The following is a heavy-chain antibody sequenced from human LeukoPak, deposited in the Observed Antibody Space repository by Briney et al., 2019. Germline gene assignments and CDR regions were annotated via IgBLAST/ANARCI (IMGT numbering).Heavy chain of an antibody. CDR3: ARVGDYDILTGYYMGEISWFDP. Sequence: GASVKVSCKASGYTFTSYDINWVRQAPGQGLEWMGWISAYNGNTNYAQKLQGRVTMTTDTSTSTAYMELRSLRSDDTAVYSCARVGDYDILTGYYMGEISWFDPWGQGTLVTVSS. J-gene: IGHJ5*02. CDR2: ISAYNGNT. V-gene: IGHV1-18*01. CDR1: GYTFTSYD. D-gene: IGHD3-9*01.